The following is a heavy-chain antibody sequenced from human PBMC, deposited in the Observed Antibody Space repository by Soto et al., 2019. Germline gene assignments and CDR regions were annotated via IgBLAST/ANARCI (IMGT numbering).Heavy chain of an antibody. CDR3: ANSFTTYSGDSRGGGAIVDY. D-gene: IGHD3-22*01. J-gene: IGHJ4*02. CDR1: GFTFSTYG. CDR2: ISSDGKSE. V-gene: IGHV3-30*18. Sequence: QVQLVESGGGVVQPGRSLRLSCAASGFTFSTYGMHWVRQPPGKGLEWVAVISSDGKSEHYADPVKGRFSISRDNSTNTMSLQMNSLRVEDTAVAYCANSFTTYSGDSRGGGAIVDYWGQGTLVTVSS.